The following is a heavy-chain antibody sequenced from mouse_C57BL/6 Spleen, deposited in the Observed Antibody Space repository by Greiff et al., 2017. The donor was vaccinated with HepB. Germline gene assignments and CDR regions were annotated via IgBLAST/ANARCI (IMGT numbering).Heavy chain of an antibody. V-gene: IGHV1-82*01. J-gene: IGHJ2*01. CDR1: GYAFSSSW. CDR3: ARLELDY. Sequence: VQLHQSGPELVKPGASVKISCKASGYAFSSSWMNWVKQRPGKGLEWIGRIYPGDGDTTYNGKFKGKATLTADKSSSTAYMQLSSLTSEDSAVYFCARLELDYWGQGTTLTVSS. CDR2: IYPGDGDT.